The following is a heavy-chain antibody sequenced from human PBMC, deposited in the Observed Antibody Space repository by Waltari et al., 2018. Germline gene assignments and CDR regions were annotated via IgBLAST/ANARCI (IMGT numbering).Heavy chain of an antibody. Sequence: EVQLVESGGGLVQPGGSLRLSCAASGFTFSSYWMSWVRQAPGTGLEWVANIKQDGSEKYYVDSVKGQFTISRDNAKNSLYLQMNSLRAEDTAVYYCARDLAATVMDYYYYGMDVWGQGTTVTVSS. V-gene: IGHV3-7*01. J-gene: IGHJ6*02. CDR2: IKQDGSEK. D-gene: IGHD4-4*01. CDR3: ARDLAATVMDYYYYGMDV. CDR1: GFTFSSYW.